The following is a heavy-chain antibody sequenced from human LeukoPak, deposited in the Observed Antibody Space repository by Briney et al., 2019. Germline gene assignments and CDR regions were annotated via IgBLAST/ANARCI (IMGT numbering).Heavy chain of an antibody. V-gene: IGHV3-30*18. CDR3: AQDLYGS. J-gene: IGHJ4*02. D-gene: IGHD3-10*01. CDR2: ISYDGSIK. Sequence: GGSLRLSCAASGFTFSNYGMHWVRQAPGKGLEWVAVISYDGSIKYYADSVKGRFTISRYNSKNTLYLQMNSLRVEDTAVYYCAQDLYGSGGQGTLVTVSS. CDR1: GFTFSNYG.